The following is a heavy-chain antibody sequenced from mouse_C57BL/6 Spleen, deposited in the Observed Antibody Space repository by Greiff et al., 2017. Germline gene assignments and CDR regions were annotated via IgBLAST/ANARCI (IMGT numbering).Heavy chain of an antibody. D-gene: IGHD1-1*01. CDR3: ARDYYGSSWFAY. CDR1: GYTFTDYY. J-gene: IGHJ3*01. Sequence: VQLQQSGAELVRPGASVKLSCKASGYTFTDYYINWVKQRPGQGLEWIARIYPGSGNTYYNEKFKGKATLTAGKSSSTAYMQLSSLTSEDSAVYFCARDYYGSSWFAYWGQGTLVTVSA. CDR2: IYPGSGNT. V-gene: IGHV1-76*01.